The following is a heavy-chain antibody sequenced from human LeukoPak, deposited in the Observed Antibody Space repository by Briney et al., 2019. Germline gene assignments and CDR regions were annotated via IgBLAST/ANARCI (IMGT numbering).Heavy chain of an antibody. Sequence: GGSLRLSCAASGFIFSSYAMNWVRQAPGKGLEWVSSISSSSSYIYYADSVKGRFTISRDNAKNSLYLQMNSLRAEDTAVYYCARGLRYTADYWGQGTLVTVSS. CDR1: GFIFSSYA. V-gene: IGHV3-21*01. CDR3: ARGLRYTADY. D-gene: IGHD5-18*01. J-gene: IGHJ4*02. CDR2: ISSSSSYI.